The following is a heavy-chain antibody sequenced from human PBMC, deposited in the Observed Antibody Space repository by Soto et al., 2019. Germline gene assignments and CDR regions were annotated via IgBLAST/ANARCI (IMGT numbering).Heavy chain of an antibody. D-gene: IGHD3-22*01. CDR2: IWYDGSNK. CDR3: AREMGVVITTAWFDP. J-gene: IGHJ5*02. V-gene: IGHV3-33*01. Sequence: GGSLRLSXAASGFTFSSYGMHWVRQAPGKGLEWVAVIWYDGSNKYYADSVKGRFTISRDNSKNTLYLQMNSLRAEDTAVYYCAREMGVVITTAWFDPWGQGTLVTVSS. CDR1: GFTFSSYG.